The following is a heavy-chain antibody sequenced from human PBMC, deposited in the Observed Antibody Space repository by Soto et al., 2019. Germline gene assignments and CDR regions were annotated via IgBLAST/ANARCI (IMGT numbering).Heavy chain of an antibody. CDR2: ICISSDYI. V-gene: IGHV3-21*01. D-gene: IGHD2-15*01. Sequence: EGQLVESGGGLVKPGGSLRLSCVASGFNLSSYTMSWVRQAPGKGLEWVSSICISSDYIYYGETMTGLFTISRDNTKTKMFLKMSSQGDEVTAVYCCGRNVLAVTEDAVDVWGQGTMVTVSS. J-gene: IGHJ3*01. CDR1: GFNLSSYT. CDR3: GRNVLAVTEDAVDV.